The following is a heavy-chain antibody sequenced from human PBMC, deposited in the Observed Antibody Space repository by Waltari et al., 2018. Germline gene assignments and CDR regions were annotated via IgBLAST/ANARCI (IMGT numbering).Heavy chain of an antibody. Sequence: QVQLVQSGAEVKRPGSSVKVSCKASGGTFNTYAINWVRQAPGLGLEWMGRIIPISDTAGYAQKFQDRVTFTADRATGTAYMELSSLRPDDTGMYYCAGPRGIHLWSFDDWGQGTLVIVSS. CDR2: IIPISDTA. CDR1: GGTFNTYA. D-gene: IGHD5-18*01. CDR3: AGPRGIHLWSFDD. J-gene: IGHJ4*02. V-gene: IGHV1-69*04.